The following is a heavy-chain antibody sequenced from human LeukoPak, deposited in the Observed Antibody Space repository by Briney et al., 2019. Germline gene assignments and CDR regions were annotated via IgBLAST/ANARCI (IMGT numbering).Heavy chain of an antibody. CDR2: IYYSGST. Sequence: SETLSLTCTVSGGSISSYYWSWIRQPPGKGLEWIGYIYYSGSTNYNPSLKSRVTISVDTSKNQFSLKLSSVTAADTAVYYCARDLFNYMDVWGKGTTVTVSS. V-gene: IGHV4-59*01. J-gene: IGHJ6*03. CDR3: ARDLFNYMDV. D-gene: IGHD2-21*01. CDR1: GGSISSYY.